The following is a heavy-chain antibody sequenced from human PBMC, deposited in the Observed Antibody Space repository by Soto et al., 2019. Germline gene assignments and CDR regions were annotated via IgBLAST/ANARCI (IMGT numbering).Heavy chain of an antibody. CDR3: ARDGITGTNAFDI. Sequence: ASLKVSCKASGYTFINYGISWVRQAPGQGLEWMGWISAYNGNTNYAQKLQGRITMTTDTSTSTAHMELRSLRSDDTAVYYCARDGITGTNAFDIWGQGTMVTVSS. D-gene: IGHD1-7*01. V-gene: IGHV1-18*01. CDR1: GYTFINYG. J-gene: IGHJ3*02. CDR2: ISAYNGNT.